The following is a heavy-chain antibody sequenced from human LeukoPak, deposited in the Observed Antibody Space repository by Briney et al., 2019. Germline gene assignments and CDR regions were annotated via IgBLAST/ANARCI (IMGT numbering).Heavy chain of an antibody. CDR3: ARLGDCSSTTCYQNWFDP. CDR2: ISAYNGNT. D-gene: IGHD2-2*01. J-gene: IGHJ5*02. Sequence: ASVKVSCKASGYTFNSYIISWVRQAPGQGLEWMGWISAYNGNTNYAQKLQGRVTMTTDTSTSTAYMELRSLRSDDTAVYYCARLGDCSSTTCYQNWFDPWGQGTLVTVSS. V-gene: IGHV1-18*01. CDR1: GYTFNSYI.